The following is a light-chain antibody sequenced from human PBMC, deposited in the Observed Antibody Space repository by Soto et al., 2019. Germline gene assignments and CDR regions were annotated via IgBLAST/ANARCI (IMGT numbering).Light chain of an antibody. CDR3: QPYNNWPSIT. Sequence: EIVMTHSPVTLSLSPCERATLSFSASQNITNNLAWYQQKPGQAPRLLVYGASTKATDMPGRFSGRGSGTEFTLTINSLQSEDFAVYYCQPYNNWPSITFGQGTRLEIK. CDR2: GAS. J-gene: IGKJ5*01. V-gene: IGKV3-15*01. CDR1: QNITNN.